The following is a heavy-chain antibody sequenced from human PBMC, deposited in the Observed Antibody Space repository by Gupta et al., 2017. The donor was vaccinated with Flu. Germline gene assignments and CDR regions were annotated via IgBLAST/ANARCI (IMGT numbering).Heavy chain of an antibody. Sequence: QLQMQESGPGLVKPSDTWSLIRTVSGGSISDTSYYWGWIPQPPGKGLEWIGNVGYSGITFYNTSLESRVTISVDTSKNQFSLKLNSVTAADTAVYYCARRITYWKTFDYWGQGSLVTVSP. CDR1: GGSISDTSYY. CDR3: ARRITYWKTFDY. J-gene: IGHJ4*02. V-gene: IGHV4-39*01. D-gene: IGHD2/OR15-2a*01. CDR2: VGYSGIT.